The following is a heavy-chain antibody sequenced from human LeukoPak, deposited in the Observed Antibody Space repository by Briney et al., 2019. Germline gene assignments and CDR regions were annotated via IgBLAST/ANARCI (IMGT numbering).Heavy chain of an antibody. CDR1: GYIFTNYA. J-gene: IGHJ4*02. Sequence: GASVKVSCKTSGYIFTNYAIHWVRQAPGQRLEWMGWINVGNGHTIYSEKFQGRVTITRDTSANTAYMELSSLRSEDTALYYCARGPILTGNYPPDDFWGQGTLVTVSS. CDR2: INVGNGHT. D-gene: IGHD3-9*01. V-gene: IGHV1-3*01. CDR3: ARGPILTGNYPPDDF.